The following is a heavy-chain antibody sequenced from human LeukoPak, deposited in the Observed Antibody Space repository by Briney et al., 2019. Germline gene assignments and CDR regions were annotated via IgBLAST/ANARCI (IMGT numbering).Heavy chain of an antibody. CDR1: GFTFRSYA. Sequence: PGEALRLSCAASGFTFRSYAMQWVRQAPGKGLEWVSYITYNSRTIFYADSVKGRFTISRDNAKDSLYLQMSSLRDEDTAVYYCARDSGYSYADDYWGQGTLVTV. J-gene: IGHJ4*02. V-gene: IGHV3-48*02. CDR3: ARDSGYSYADDY. D-gene: IGHD5-18*01. CDR2: ITYNSRTI.